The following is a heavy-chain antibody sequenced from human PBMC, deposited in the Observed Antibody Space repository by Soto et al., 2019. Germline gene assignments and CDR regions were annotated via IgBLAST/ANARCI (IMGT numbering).Heavy chain of an antibody. Sequence: QVQLVESGGGVVQPGRSLRLSCAASGFTFSSYGMPWVRQAPGRGLGWVAVIWYDGGNKYYADSVKGRFTISRDNSKNTLYLQMNSLRAEDTAVYYCAREGLGERRGYGMDVWGQGTTVTVSS. CDR3: AREGLGERRGYGMDV. CDR2: IWYDGGNK. V-gene: IGHV3-33*01. CDR1: GFTFSSYG. D-gene: IGHD1-1*01. J-gene: IGHJ6*02.